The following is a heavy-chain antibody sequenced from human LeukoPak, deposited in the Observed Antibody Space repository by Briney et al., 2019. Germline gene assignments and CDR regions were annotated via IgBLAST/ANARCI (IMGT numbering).Heavy chain of an antibody. CDR3: AKTTGSGYFDY. D-gene: IGHD2-15*01. J-gene: IGHJ4*02. Sequence: GGSLRLSCVGSGFTSIAYAMSWVRQAPGKGLEWVSDISGSGGSTYYVDSVKGRFTISRDNSKNTLYLQMNSLRAEDTAVYYCAKTTGSGYFDYWGQGTLVTVSS. CDR2: ISGSGGST. V-gene: IGHV3-23*01. CDR1: GFTSIAYA.